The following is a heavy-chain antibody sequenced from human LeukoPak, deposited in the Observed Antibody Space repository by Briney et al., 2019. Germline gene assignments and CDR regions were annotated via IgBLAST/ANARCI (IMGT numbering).Heavy chain of an antibody. D-gene: IGHD3-10*01. CDR1: GFTFSSYG. Sequence: GGSLRLPCGASGFTFSSYGMHWVRQAPGKGLEWVAFIRYDGSNKYYADSVKGRFTISRDNSKNTLYLQMNSLRAEDTAVYYCAKQRITMVRGVIGHDAFDIWGRGTMVTVSS. J-gene: IGHJ3*02. V-gene: IGHV3-30*02. CDR2: IRYDGSNK. CDR3: AKQRITMVRGVIGHDAFDI.